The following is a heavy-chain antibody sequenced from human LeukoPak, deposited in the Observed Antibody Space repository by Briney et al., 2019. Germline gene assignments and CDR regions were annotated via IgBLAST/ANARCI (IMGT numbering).Heavy chain of an antibody. V-gene: IGHV3-30-3*01. CDR1: GFTFSSYA. CDR3: ARDAQMEQQLVPYYFDY. Sequence: PGGSLRLSCAASGFTFSSYAMHWVRQAPGKGLEWVAVISYDGSDKYYADSVKGRFTISRDNSKNTLYLQMNSLRAEDTAVYYCARDAQMEQQLVPYYFDYWGQGTLVTVSS. J-gene: IGHJ4*02. CDR2: ISYDGSDK. D-gene: IGHD6-13*01.